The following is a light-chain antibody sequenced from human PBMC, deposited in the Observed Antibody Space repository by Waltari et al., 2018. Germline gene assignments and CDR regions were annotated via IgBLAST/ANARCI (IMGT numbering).Light chain of an antibody. CDR2: KPF. Sequence: DIQMTQSPSTLSASVGDRVTITCRASQSISIWLAWYQQKPGKAPKLLISKPFSLESGVPSRFSGSGSGTEFTLTISNLQPDDFATYYCQHYNNYPVAFGQGTK. CDR1: QSISIW. V-gene: IGKV1-5*03. CDR3: QHYNNYPVA. J-gene: IGKJ2*01.